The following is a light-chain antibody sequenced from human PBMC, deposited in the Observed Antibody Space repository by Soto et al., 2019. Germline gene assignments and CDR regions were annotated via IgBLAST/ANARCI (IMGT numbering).Light chain of an antibody. CDR2: KAS. V-gene: IGKV1-5*03. CDR3: QQYTSYSS. CDR1: QTISSW. J-gene: IGKJ1*01. Sequence: DLQMTQSPSTLSGSVGDRVTITCRASQTISSWLAWYQQKPGKAPKVLIYKASSLESGVPSRFSGSGSGTEFTFTISSLQPDDFATYYCQQYTSYSSFGQGTKVDIK.